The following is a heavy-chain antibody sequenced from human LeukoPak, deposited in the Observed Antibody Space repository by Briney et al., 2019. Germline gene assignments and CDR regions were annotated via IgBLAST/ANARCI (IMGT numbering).Heavy chain of an antibody. V-gene: IGHV1-2*02. J-gene: IGHJ3*02. CDR2: VNPTTGDT. D-gene: IGHD6-19*01. Sequence: ASVKVSCKASGYTFTDYYIHWVRQAPGLGPEWMGWVNPTTGDTNYAQDFQGRVTMTRDTSISTAYMELSRLRSDDTAVYYCARDIAVAGLLDALDIWGQGTMVTVSS. CDR3: ARDIAVAGLLDALDI. CDR1: GYTFTDYY.